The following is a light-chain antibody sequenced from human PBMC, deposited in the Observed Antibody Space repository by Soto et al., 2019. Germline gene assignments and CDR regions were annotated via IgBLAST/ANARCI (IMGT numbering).Light chain of an antibody. CDR1: SRDIGAYDY. Sequence: QSALTQPASVSGSPGQLITISCTGTSRDIGAYDYVSWYQQHPGQAPRLIIYDVTERPSGISDRFSDSRSGNTASLTISGLRPEDEADYYCSSKRDKNTVLFAGGTQLTVL. V-gene: IGLV2-14*03. CDR3: SSKRDKNTVL. CDR2: DVT. J-gene: IGLJ2*01.